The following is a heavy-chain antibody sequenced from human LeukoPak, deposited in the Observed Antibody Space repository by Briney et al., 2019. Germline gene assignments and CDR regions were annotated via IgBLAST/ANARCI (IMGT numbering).Heavy chain of an antibody. V-gene: IGHV3-48*03. Sequence: PGGSLRPSCAASGFTFSSYEMNWVRQAPGKGLEWVSYISSSGSTIYYADSVKGRFTISRDNAKNSLYLQMNSLRAEDTAVYYCASERIYRIVGASRDYYYGMDVWGQGTTVTVSS. J-gene: IGHJ6*02. CDR2: ISSSGSTI. D-gene: IGHD1-26*01. CDR1: GFTFSSYE. CDR3: ASERIYRIVGASRDYYYGMDV.